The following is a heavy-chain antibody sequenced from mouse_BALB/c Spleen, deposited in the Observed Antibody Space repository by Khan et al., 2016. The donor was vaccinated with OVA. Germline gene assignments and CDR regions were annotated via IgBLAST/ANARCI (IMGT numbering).Heavy chain of an antibody. J-gene: IGHJ3*01. V-gene: IGHV9-3-1*01. CDR1: GYTFTNYG. Sequence: QIQLVQSGPELKKLGETVKISCKASGYTFTNYGMNWVKQAPGQGLKWMGWINTYIGEPTFADDFKGRFAFSLETSASTAYLQINNLQVWYTTKYFCASSNVSYLFSYWGQVSLVTFSA. CDR2: INTYIGEP. D-gene: IGHD2-12*01. CDR3: ASSNVSYLFSY.